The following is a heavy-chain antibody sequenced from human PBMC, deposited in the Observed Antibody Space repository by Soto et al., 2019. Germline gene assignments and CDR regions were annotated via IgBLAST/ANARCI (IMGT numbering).Heavy chain of an antibody. D-gene: IGHD3-16*02. V-gene: IGHV3-11*06. J-gene: IGHJ3*02. CDR3: ARDRQLYYDYVWGSYRYVAFDI. Sequence: PGGSLRLSCAASGFTFSDYYMSWIRQAPGKGLEWVSYISSSSSYTNYADSVKGRFTISRDNAKNSLYLQMNSLRAEDTAVYYCARDRQLYYDYVWGSYRYVAFDIWGQGTMVTVSS. CDR1: GFTFSDYY. CDR2: ISSSSSYT.